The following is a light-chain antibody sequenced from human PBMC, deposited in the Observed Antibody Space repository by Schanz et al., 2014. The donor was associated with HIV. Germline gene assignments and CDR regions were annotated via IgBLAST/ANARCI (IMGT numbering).Light chain of an antibody. CDR2: DNN. CDR1: SSNIGNNY. Sequence: QSVLTQPPSVSAAPGQKVTISCSGSSSNIGNNYVSWYQQLPRTAPKLLIYDNNKRPSGIPDRFSGSKSGTSASLAITGLQAEDEADYYCQSFDSWVSGVVFGGGTKLTVL. J-gene: IGLJ2*01. CDR3: QSFDSWVSGVV. V-gene: IGLV1-51*01.